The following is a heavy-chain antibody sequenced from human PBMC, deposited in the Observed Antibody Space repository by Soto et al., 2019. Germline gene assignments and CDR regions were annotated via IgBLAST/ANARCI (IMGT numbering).Heavy chain of an antibody. CDR3: AREGTRIAAAGTGWFDP. J-gene: IGHJ5*02. CDR1: GGSISSYY. CDR2: IYYSGST. V-gene: IGHV4-59*01. D-gene: IGHD6-13*01. Sequence: PSETQSLTCTVSGGSISSYYGSWIRQPPGKGLEWIGYIYYSGSTNYNPSLKSRVTISVDTSKNQFSLKLSSVTAADTAVYYCAREGTRIAAAGTGWFDPWGQGTLVTVSS.